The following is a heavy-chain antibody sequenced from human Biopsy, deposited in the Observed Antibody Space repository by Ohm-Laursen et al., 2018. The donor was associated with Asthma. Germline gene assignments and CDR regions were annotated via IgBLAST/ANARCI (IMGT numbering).Heavy chain of an antibody. CDR3: ARGWNCGGDCYSLDY. Sequence: SETLSLTCGVSGDSIDSGDYPWTWIRQSPGVGLEWIGYTYRNGDTYYNPTLKNRVTISIDRSKNQFSLRLRSVTAADTAVYYCARGWNCGGDCYSLDYWGQGTLVTVSS. J-gene: IGHJ4*02. V-gene: IGHV4-30-2*06. CDR2: TYRNGDT. CDR1: GDSIDSGDYP. D-gene: IGHD2-21*02.